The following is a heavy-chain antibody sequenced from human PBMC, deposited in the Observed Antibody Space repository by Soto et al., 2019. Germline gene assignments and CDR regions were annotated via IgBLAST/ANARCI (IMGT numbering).Heavy chain of an antibody. CDR2: INHSGST. CDR3: ARGFSSSWYGCWFHP. V-gene: IGHV4-34*01. D-gene: IGHD6-13*01. CDR1: GGSFSGYY. Sequence: QVQLQQWGAGLLKPSETLSLTCAVYGGSFSGYYWSWIRQPPGKGLAWIGEINHSGSTNYNPSLKSRVTIPVDTSMNQFSLKLSYVTAADTAVYYCARGFSSSWYGCWFHPRGQGTLVTVSS. J-gene: IGHJ5*02.